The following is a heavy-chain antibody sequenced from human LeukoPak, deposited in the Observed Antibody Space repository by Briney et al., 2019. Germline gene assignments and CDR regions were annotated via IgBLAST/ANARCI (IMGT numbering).Heavy chain of an antibody. CDR1: GFTFSSYA. Sequence: PGGSLRLSCAASGFTFSSYAMSWVRQAPGKGLEWVSSISSSSSYIYYADSVKGRFTISRDNAKNSLYLQMNSLRAEDTAVYYCARHGHYYDSSGYLDYWGQGTVVTVSS. CDR2: ISSSSSYI. J-gene: IGHJ4*02. CDR3: ARHGHYYDSSGYLDY. D-gene: IGHD3-22*01. V-gene: IGHV3-21*01.